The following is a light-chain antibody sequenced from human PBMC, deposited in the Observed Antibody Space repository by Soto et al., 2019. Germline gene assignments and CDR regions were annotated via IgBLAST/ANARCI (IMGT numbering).Light chain of an antibody. CDR1: QSVGRN. V-gene: IGKV3-15*01. CDR3: QQYNHWPPLT. Sequence: EIVMTQSPATLSVSPGERATLSCRASQSVGRNLAWYQQKPGQAPRLLIYGASTRATGIPARFSGSGSGTEFTLTISSLQSEDFAIYSCQQYNHWPPLTFGAGTKVEIK. CDR2: GAS. J-gene: IGKJ4*01.